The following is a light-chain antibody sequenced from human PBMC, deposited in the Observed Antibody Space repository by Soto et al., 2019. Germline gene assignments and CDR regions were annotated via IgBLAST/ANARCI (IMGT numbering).Light chain of an antibody. V-gene: IGKV1-5*03. CDR1: QSISSW. J-gene: IGKJ5*01. Sequence: DIQMTQSPSTLSASVGDRVTIICRSSQSISSWLAWYQQKPGKAPKLLIYKASSLESGVPSRFSGSGSGTDFTLTISSLQPEDFATYYCQHADSFPLITFGQGTRLEIK. CDR3: QHADSFPLIT. CDR2: KAS.